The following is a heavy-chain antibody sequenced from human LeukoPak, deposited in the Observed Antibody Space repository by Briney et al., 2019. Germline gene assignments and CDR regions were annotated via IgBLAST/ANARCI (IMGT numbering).Heavy chain of an antibody. V-gene: IGHV3-7*05. CDR3: ARAGYNSGYDY. CDR2: IKRDGSGK. Sequence: GGSLRLSCAASGFTFSSHWMTWVRQAPGKGLEWLANIKRDGSGKYYVDSVKGRFTISRDNAKNSLYLQMNSLRAEDTAVYYCARAGYNSGYDYWGQGTLVTVSS. CDR1: GFTFSSHW. J-gene: IGHJ4*02. D-gene: IGHD6-19*01.